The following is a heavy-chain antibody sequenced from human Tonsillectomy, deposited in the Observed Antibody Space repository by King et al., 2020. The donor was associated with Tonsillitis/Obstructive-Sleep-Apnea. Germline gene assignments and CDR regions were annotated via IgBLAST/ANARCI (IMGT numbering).Heavy chain of an antibody. CDR3: AGDLVGHTGLGY. V-gene: IGHV1-46*04. Sequence: VQLVESGAEVKEPGASMKVSCKSSGYTFTNYYIHWMRQAPGQGLEWMGMIDPSGSTTTYAQKLQGRGTMTRDTSTSTVFMELSSLRSEDTAIYYCAGDLVGHTGLGYWGQGTLVTVSS. CDR1: GYTFTNYY. J-gene: IGHJ4*02. CDR2: IDPSGSTT. D-gene: IGHD1-26*01.